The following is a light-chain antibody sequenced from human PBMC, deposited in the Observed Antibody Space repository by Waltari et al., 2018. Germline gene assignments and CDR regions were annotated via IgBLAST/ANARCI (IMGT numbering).Light chain of an antibody. V-gene: IGKV2-40*01. J-gene: IGKJ2*03. Sequence: DIVMTQTPLSLPITPGEPASISCRSSKSLLYSNGNTYLHWYLQKPGQSPHLLIYGGSNRASGVPDRFSGSGSGTDFTLKISKVEAEDVGVYFCVQTIAFPYSFGQGTKVEIK. CDR2: GGS. CDR1: KSLLYSNGNTY. CDR3: VQTIAFPYS.